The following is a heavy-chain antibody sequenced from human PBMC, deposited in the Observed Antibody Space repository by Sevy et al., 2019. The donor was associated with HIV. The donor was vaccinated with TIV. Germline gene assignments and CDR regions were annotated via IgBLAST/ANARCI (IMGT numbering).Heavy chain of an antibody. J-gene: IGHJ6*02. V-gene: IGHV4-34*01. CDR1: GGSFSGYY. CDR3: ARGGAYYDFWSGYYDHYYGMDV. D-gene: IGHD3-3*01. CDR2: INHSGST. Sequence: SETLSLTCAVYGGSFSGYYWSWIRQPPGKGLEWIGEINHSGSTNYNPSLKSRVTISVDTSKNQFSLKLNSVTAADTAVYYCARGGAYYDFWSGYYDHYYGMDVWGQGTTVTVSS.